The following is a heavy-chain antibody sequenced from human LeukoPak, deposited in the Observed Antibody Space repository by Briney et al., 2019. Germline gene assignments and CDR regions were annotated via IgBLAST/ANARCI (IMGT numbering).Heavy chain of an antibody. CDR3: ARHSYSSSWYGTFDT. V-gene: IGHV4-4*07. J-gene: IGHJ5*02. D-gene: IGHD6-13*01. CDR2: IYTSGST. Sequence: PSETLSLTCTVSGGSISSYYWSWIRQPAGKGLEWIGRIYTSGSTNYNPSLKSRVTISIDTSKNQFSLKLSSVTAADTAVYYCARHSYSSSWYGTFDTWGQGSLVTVSS. CDR1: GGSISSYY.